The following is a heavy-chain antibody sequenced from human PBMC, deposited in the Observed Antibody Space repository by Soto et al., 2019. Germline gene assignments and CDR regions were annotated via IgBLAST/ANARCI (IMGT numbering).Heavy chain of an antibody. V-gene: IGHV4-31*03. CDR2: IYYSELT. CDR1: GDSVSSFGSY. CDR3: ARGRPDLATIGSFDY. J-gene: IGHJ4*02. Sequence: QVQLQESGPGLVKPSQTLSLTCIVSGDSVSSFGSYWTWIRQRPGKGLEWIGYIYYSELTDYNPSLKRRVAISLDTSRNQFSLQLTTVTVADTAVYYCARGRPDLATIGSFDYWGQGTLVTVSS. D-gene: IGHD6-25*01.